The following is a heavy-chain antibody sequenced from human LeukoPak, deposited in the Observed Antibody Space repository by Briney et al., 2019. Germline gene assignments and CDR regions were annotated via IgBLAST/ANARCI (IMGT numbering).Heavy chain of an antibody. CDR2: IYCSGST. CDR3: ARVNHYDSSGTDY. Sequence: PSETLSLTCTVSGDSFSSYYWSWVRQPPGKGLEWIGYIYCSGSTNYNPSLKSRVTISVDTSKNQFSLRLSSVTAADTAVYYCARVNHYDSSGTDYWGQGTLVTVSS. CDR1: GDSFSSYY. D-gene: IGHD3-22*01. V-gene: IGHV4-59*01. J-gene: IGHJ4*02.